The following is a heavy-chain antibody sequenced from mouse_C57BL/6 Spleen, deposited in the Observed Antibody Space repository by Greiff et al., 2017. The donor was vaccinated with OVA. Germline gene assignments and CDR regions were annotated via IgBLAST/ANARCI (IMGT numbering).Heavy chain of an antibody. CDR3: ARLRWVDY. Sequence: EVQLQQSGGGLVKPGGSLKLSCAASGFTFSDYGMHWVRQAPEKGLEWVAYISSGSSTIYYADTVKGRFTISRDNANNTLFLQMTSLRSEDTAMYYCARLRWVDYWGQGTTLTVSS. V-gene: IGHV5-17*01. D-gene: IGHD4-1*01. CDR2: ISSGSSTI. J-gene: IGHJ2*01. CDR1: GFTFSDYG.